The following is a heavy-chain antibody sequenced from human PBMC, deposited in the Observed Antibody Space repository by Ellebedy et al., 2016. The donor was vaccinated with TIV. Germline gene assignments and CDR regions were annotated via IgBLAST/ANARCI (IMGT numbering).Heavy chain of an antibody. J-gene: IGHJ3*02. V-gene: IGHV3-30*04. D-gene: IGHD7-27*01. CDR1: GFTFSSYA. Sequence: GGSLRLSXAASGFTFSSYAMHWVRQAPGKGLEWVAVISYDGSNKYYADSVKGRFTISRDNSKNTLYLQMNSLRAEDTAVYYCAREHPLGHAFDIWGQGTMVTVSS. CDR2: ISYDGSNK. CDR3: AREHPLGHAFDI.